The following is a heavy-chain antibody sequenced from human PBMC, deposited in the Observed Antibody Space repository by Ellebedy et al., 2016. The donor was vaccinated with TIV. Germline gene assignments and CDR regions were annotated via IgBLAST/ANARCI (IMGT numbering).Heavy chain of an antibody. CDR3: AKEGYFHLDYAMDV. D-gene: IGHD6-13*01. V-gene: IGHV1-46*01. CDR1: GYTFISDL. CDR2: VNPSNGGT. Sequence: AASVKVSCKSSGYTFISDLIHWVRQAPGQGLEWMGAVNPSNGGTGYAQKFQGRVTMTRDTSASTVYLELSSLRVEDTAVYYCAKEGYFHLDYAMDVWGQGTTVTVSS. J-gene: IGHJ6*02.